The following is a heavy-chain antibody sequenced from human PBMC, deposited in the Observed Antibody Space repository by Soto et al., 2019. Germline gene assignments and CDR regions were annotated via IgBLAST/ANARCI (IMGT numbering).Heavy chain of an antibody. CDR3: AKDARLRMHYSGMDV. V-gene: IGHV3-30*18. D-gene: IGHD4-17*01. Sequence: QVQLVESGGGVVQPGRSLRLSCAASGFTFSSYGMHWVRQAPGKGLEWVAVISYDGSNKYYADSVKGRFTISRDNSKNTLYLQLNSLRAEDTVVYYCAKDARLRMHYSGMDVWGQGTTVTVSS. CDR1: GFTFSSYG. CDR2: ISYDGSNK. J-gene: IGHJ6*02.